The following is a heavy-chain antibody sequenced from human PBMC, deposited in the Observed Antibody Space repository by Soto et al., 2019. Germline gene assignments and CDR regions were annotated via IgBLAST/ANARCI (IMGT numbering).Heavy chain of an antibody. D-gene: IGHD6-19*01. CDR2: ISSSGGST. CDR1: GFTFSSYA. J-gene: IGHJ4*02. V-gene: IGHV3-23*01. CDR3: AKGDEQWLERY. Sequence: EVQLLESGGGLVQPGGSLRLSCAASGFTFSSYAMTWVRQAPGKGLEWVSAISSSGGSTYYADSVKDRFTISRDNSKNTLYLQMNSLRAEDTAVYYCAKGDEQWLERYWGQGTLVTVSS.